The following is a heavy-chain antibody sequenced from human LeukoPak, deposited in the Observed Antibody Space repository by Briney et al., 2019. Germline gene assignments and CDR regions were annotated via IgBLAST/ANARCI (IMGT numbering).Heavy chain of an antibody. D-gene: IGHD3-10*01. J-gene: IGHJ4*02. CDR3: ATAFYYYGSRTTYYFDY. Sequence: GGSLRLSCAASGFTFSSYAMSWVRQAPGKGLEWVSAISGSGGSTYYADSVKGRFTISRDNSKNTLYLQMNSLRAEDTAVYYCATAFYYYGSRTTYYFDYWGQGTLVTVSS. CDR2: ISGSGGST. V-gene: IGHV3-23*01. CDR1: GFTFSSYA.